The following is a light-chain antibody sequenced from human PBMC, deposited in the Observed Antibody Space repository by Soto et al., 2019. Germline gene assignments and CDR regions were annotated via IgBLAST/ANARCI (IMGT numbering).Light chain of an antibody. CDR3: QQYYNTPPYT. J-gene: IGKJ2*01. CDR1: QNVLYKSNNENY. CDR2: WAS. Sequence: DIVMTQSPDSLAVSLGERATINCKSSQNVLYKSNNENYLAWYQQKPGQPPKLLIYWASTRKPGVPNRFSGSRSGSNFTLTTSSLLAEDVPEYYCQQYYNTPPYTFGQGTKLEF. V-gene: IGKV4-1*01.